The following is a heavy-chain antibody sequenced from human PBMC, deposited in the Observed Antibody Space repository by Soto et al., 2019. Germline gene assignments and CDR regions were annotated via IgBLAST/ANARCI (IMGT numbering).Heavy chain of an antibody. CDR2: ISSSSSTK. J-gene: IGHJ4*02. CDR3: ARTYYEYGDYWRGSSFDY. CDR1: GFTFSSYS. Sequence: EVQLVESGGGLVQPGGSLRLSCAASGFTFSSYSMNWVRQAPGKGLEWVAYISSSSSTKYYADSVKGRFTISRDNAKKSLYLQRNSLRAEDTAVDYCARTYYEYGDYWRGSSFDYWGQGTLVTVSS. V-gene: IGHV3-48*01. D-gene: IGHD4-17*01.